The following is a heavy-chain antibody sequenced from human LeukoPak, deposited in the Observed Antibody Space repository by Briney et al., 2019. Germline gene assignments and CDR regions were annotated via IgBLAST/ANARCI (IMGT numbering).Heavy chain of an antibody. J-gene: IGHJ4*02. D-gene: IGHD3-22*01. Sequence: GESLKISCKGSGYSFTSYWIGWVRQMPGKGLEWMGIIYPGDSDTRYSPSFQGQVTISADKSISTAYLQWSSLKASDTAMYYCAGQYYDSSGYSFFDYWGQGTLVTVSS. CDR2: IYPGDSDT. CDR3: AGQYYDSSGYSFFDY. CDR1: GYSFTSYW. V-gene: IGHV5-51*01.